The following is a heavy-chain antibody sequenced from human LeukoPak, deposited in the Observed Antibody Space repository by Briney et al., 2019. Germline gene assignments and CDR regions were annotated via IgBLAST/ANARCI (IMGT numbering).Heavy chain of an antibody. Sequence: GGSLRLSCAASGFTFSNYWMNWVRQAPGQGLVWVSRSDSDGSSTSYADSVKGRFTISRDNAKNTLYLQMNSLRAEDTAVYYCARWISAAAGAFDYWGQGTLVTVSS. V-gene: IGHV3-74*01. D-gene: IGHD6-13*01. CDR1: GFTFSNYW. J-gene: IGHJ4*02. CDR3: ARWISAAAGAFDY. CDR2: SDSDGSST.